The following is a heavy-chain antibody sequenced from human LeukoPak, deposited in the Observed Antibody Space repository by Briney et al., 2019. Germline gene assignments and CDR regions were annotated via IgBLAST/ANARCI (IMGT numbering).Heavy chain of an antibody. Sequence: SGTLSLTCTVSGGSISSGSYYWSWIRQPAGKGLEWIGRIYTSGSTNYNPSLKSRVTISVDTSKNQFSLKLSSVTAADTAVYYCARDRIGVDVWGKGTTVTVSS. J-gene: IGHJ6*04. V-gene: IGHV4-61*02. CDR1: GGSISSGSYY. CDR3: ARDRIGVDV. CDR2: IYTSGST. D-gene: IGHD3-10*01.